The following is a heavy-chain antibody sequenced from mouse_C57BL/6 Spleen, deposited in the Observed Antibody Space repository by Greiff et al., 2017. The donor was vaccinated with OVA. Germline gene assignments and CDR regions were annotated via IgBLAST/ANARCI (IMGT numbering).Heavy chain of an antibody. V-gene: IGHV1-64*01. Sequence: VQLQQPGAELVKPGASVKLSCKASGYTFTSYWMHWVKQRPGQGLEWIGMIHPNSGSTNYNEKFKSKATLTVDKSSSTAYMQLSSLTSEDSAVYYCARGGYDYLYAMDYWGQGTSVTVSS. D-gene: IGHD2-4*01. CDR2: IHPNSGST. CDR1: GYTFTSYW. J-gene: IGHJ4*01. CDR3: ARGGYDYLYAMDY.